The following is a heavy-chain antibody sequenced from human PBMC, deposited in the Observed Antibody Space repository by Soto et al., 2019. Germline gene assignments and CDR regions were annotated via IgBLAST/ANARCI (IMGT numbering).Heavy chain of an antibody. V-gene: IGHV1-69*01. J-gene: IGHJ3*01. Sequence: QVQLVQSGAEVKKPGSSVKVSCKASGGTLNKHAITWVRRAPGQGLEWLGGIIPMFGIPNYPQKFQGRVTITAVDSTNTSHMELHSLTSDDTAVYYCARGGTSGWLKGAYDVWGQGTMVTVSS. CDR3: ARGGTSGWLKGAYDV. CDR1: GGTLNKHA. CDR2: IIPMFGIP. D-gene: IGHD6-13*01.